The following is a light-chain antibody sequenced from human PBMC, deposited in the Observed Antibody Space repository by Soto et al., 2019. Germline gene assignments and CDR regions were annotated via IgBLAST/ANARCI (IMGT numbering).Light chain of an antibody. V-gene: IGKV3-15*01. CDR3: QQRSNLWT. J-gene: IGKJ1*01. CDR1: QRISSN. CDR2: GAS. Sequence: EIVMTQSPATLSVSPRERATLSCRASQRISSNLAWYQQKPGQAPRLLIYGASTRATGIPERFSGSGSGTEFTLTISSLQSEDFAVYYCQQRSNLWTFGQGTKVEIK.